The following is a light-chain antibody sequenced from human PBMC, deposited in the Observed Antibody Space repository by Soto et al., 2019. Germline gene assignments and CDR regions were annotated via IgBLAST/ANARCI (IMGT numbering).Light chain of an antibody. CDR3: SSYAGSNNLI. V-gene: IGLV2-8*01. CDR2: DVN. J-gene: IGLJ2*01. Sequence: QSVLTQPASVSGSPGQSITVSCTGTSSDVGVYTHVAWYQQHPGKVPKLVIYDVNKRPSGVPDRFSGSKSGNTASLTVSGLQSEDEADYYCSSYAGSNNLIFGGGTKLTVL. CDR1: SSDVGVYTH.